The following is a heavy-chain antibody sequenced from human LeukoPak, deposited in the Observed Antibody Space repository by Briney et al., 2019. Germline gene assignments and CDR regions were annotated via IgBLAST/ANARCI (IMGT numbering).Heavy chain of an antibody. D-gene: IGHD2-15*01. CDR2: ISAYNGNT. V-gene: IGHV1-18*01. CDR3: ARILGYCSGGSCYPCPYFDY. Sequence: ASVKVSCKASGYTFTSYGISWVRQAPGQGLEWMGWISAYNGNTNYAQKLQGRVTMTTDTSTSTTYMELRSLRSDDTAVYYCARILGYCSGGSCYPCPYFDYWGQGTLVTVSS. CDR1: GYTFTSYG. J-gene: IGHJ4*02.